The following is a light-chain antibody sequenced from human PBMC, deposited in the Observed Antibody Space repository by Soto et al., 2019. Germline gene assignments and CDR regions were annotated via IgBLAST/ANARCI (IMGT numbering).Light chain of an antibody. Sequence: EIVLTHSPATLSLSPWDISTLSCRASQTVSNNYLAWCQQKTGQAPRVIMYGASRRATGIPDRFSGGGSGTDFTLTISRLEPEDFAVYFCQQYAGPPTTFGQGTRLENK. CDR1: QTVSNNY. J-gene: IGKJ5*01. CDR2: GAS. V-gene: IGKV3-20*01. CDR3: QQYAGPPTT.